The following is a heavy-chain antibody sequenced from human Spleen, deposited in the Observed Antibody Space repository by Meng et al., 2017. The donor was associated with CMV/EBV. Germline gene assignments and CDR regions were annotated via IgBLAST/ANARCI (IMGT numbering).Heavy chain of an antibody. CDR1: GDSVSSNSAA. V-gene: IGHV6-1*01. D-gene: IGHD3-16*01. CDR3: AREELRLGQFNAFDI. Sequence: SQTLSLTCAISGDSVSSNSAAWNWIRQSPSRGLEWLGRTYYRSKWYNDYSVSVKSRIIINADTSKNQFSLQLNSVTPEDTAVYYCAREELRLGQFNAFDIWGQGTMVTVSS. J-gene: IGHJ3*02. CDR2: TYYRSKWYN.